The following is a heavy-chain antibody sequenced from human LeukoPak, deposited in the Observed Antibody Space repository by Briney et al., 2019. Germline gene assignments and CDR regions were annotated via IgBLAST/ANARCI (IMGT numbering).Heavy chain of an antibody. Sequence: PGGSLRLSCAASGFTFSSYGMHWVRQAPGKGLEWVSAISGSGGSTYYADSVKGRFTISRDNSKNTLYLQMNSLGAEDTAVYYCAKGDGDYVEGYFDYWGQGTLVTVSS. V-gene: IGHV3-23*01. CDR1: GFTFSSYG. D-gene: IGHD4-17*01. CDR2: ISGSGGST. J-gene: IGHJ4*02. CDR3: AKGDGDYVEGYFDY.